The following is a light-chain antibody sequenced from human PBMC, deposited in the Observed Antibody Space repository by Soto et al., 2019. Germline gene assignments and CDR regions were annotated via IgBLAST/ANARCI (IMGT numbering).Light chain of an antibody. CDR3: CSYAGSSTFV. CDR1: SSDVGSYNL. V-gene: IGLV2-23*03. CDR2: EGT. Sequence: QSVLPQPASVSGSPGQSITISCTGTSSDVGSYNLVSWYQQHPGEAPKLMIYEGTQRPSGVSNRSSGSKSGNTASLTISGLQAEDEADYYCCSYAGSSTFVFGSGTKVTVL. J-gene: IGLJ1*01.